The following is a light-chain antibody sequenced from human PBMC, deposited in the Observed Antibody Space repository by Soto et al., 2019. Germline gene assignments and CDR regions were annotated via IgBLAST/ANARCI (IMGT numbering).Light chain of an antibody. CDR1: QSVRSSH. J-gene: IGKJ1*01. CDR2: EAS. CDR3: QQYNDWPPWT. Sequence: EIVLTQSPGTLSLSRGERATLSWRASQSVRSSHLAWYQQKPGQAPRLLIYEASTRATGIPARFSGSGSGTEFTLTISSLQSEDFALYYCQQYNDWPPWTFGQGTKVDIK. V-gene: IGKV3-15*01.